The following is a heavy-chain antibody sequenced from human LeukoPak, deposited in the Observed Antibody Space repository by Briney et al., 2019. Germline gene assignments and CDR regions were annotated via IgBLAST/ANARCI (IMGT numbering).Heavy chain of an antibody. CDR3: ARGASIWSGYMDV. D-gene: IGHD3-3*01. V-gene: IGHV4-34*01. Sequence: SETLSLTRAVYGGSFSGYYWSWIRQPPGKGLEWIGEINHSGSTNYNPSLKSRVTISVDTSKNQFSLKLSSVTAADTAVYYCARGASIWSGYMDVWGQGATVTVSS. J-gene: IGHJ6*02. CDR1: GGSFSGYY. CDR2: INHSGST.